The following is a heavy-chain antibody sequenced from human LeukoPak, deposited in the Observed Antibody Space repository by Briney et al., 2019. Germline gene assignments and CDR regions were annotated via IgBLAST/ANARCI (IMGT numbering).Heavy chain of an antibody. V-gene: IGHV3-33*01. D-gene: IGHD6-19*01. CDR1: GFTFSSYG. Sequence: PGGSLRLSCAASGFTFSSYGMHWVRQAPGKGLEWVAVIWYDGSNKYYADSVKGRFTISRDNSKNTLYLQMNSLRAEDTAVYYCATDRYDSSGWYGDYFDYWGQGTLVTVSS. CDR2: IWYDGSNK. CDR3: ATDRYDSSGWYGDYFDY. J-gene: IGHJ4*02.